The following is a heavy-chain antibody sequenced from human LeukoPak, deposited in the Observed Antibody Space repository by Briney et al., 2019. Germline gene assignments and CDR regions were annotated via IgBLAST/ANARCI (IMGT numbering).Heavy chain of an antibody. V-gene: IGHV4-39*01. Sequence: SETLSLTCTVSGDSISSSRYYWGWIRQPPGKGLDWIGSIYYSGSTYYNPSLKSRVTISVDTSKNQFSLKLSSVTAADTAVFYCARHRGCSGGSCYRYFDYWGQGTLVTVSS. CDR3: ARHRGCSGGSCYRYFDY. D-gene: IGHD2-15*01. CDR2: IYYSGST. CDR1: GDSISSSRYY. J-gene: IGHJ4*02.